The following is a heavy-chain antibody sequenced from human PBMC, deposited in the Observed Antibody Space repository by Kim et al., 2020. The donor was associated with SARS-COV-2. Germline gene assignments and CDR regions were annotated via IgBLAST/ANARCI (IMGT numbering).Heavy chain of an antibody. CDR3: AREMYTNSWYFAY. CDR1: GYTFTSYA. Sequence: ASVKVSCKTSGYTFTSYAIGWVRQAPGQGLEWLGWINVYNSNANYAKNVQGRVTMTVDTSTNTAYMELRSLKSDDTAMYFCAREMYTNSWYFAYWGPGTL. V-gene: IGHV1-18*01. CDR2: INVYNSNA. D-gene: IGHD2-2*02. J-gene: IGHJ4*02.